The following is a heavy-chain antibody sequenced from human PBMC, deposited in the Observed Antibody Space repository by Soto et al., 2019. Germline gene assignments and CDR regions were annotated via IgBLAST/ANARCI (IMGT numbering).Heavy chain of an antibody. J-gene: IGHJ4*02. D-gene: IGHD1-7*01. Sequence: SETLSLTCAVSGGSFTSNNWWTWVRQPPGQGLEWIGETYRTGSTNYNPSLKSRVTISLDKSENQFSLKVTSLTAADTAVYYCASRDPGTSVDYWGQGTLVTVSS. CDR2: TYRTGST. CDR1: GGSFTSNNW. CDR3: ASRDPGTSVDY. V-gene: IGHV4-4*02.